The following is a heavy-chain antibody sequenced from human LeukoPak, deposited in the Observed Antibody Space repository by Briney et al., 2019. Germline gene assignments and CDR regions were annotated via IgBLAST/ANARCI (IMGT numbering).Heavy chain of an antibody. CDR3: ARAGGFIAAAGKN. V-gene: IGHV3-74*01. CDR1: GFTFSSYW. Sequence: GGSLRLSCAASGFTFSSYWMHWVRQAPGKGLVWVSRISSDGSSPSYADSVKGRFTISRDNAKNTLYLQMNSLRAEDTAVYYCARAGGFIAAAGKNWGQGTLVTVSS. CDR2: ISSDGSSP. J-gene: IGHJ4*02. D-gene: IGHD6-13*01.